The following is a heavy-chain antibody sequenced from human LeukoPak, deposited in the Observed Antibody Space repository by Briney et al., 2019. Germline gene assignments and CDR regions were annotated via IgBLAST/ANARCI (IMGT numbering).Heavy chain of an antibody. V-gene: IGHV4-59*01. CDR3: ARGRYYYGSGSYYPYFDY. CDR2: IYHSGTT. J-gene: IGHJ4*02. D-gene: IGHD3-10*01. CDR1: GGSISDYY. Sequence: PSETLSLTCTVSGGSISDYYWSWIRQSPGKGLEWIGYIYHSGTTNYNPSLKSRVTISVDTSKNQFSLKLSSVTAADTAVYYCARGRYYYGSGSYYPYFDYWGQGTLVTVSS.